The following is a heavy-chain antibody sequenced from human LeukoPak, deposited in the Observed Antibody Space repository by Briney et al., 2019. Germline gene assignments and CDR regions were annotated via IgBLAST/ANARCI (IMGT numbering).Heavy chain of an antibody. CDR3: ATIAAAGHFDY. CDR1: GGSISSSSYY. J-gene: IGHJ4*02. D-gene: IGHD6-13*01. V-gene: IGHV4-39*07. CDR2: IYYSGST. Sequence: SETLSLTCTVSGGSISSSSYYWGWISQPPGKGLEWIGSIYYSGSTYYNPSLTSRVTISVDTSKNQFSLKLSSVTAADTAVYYCATIAAAGHFDYWGQGTLVTVSS.